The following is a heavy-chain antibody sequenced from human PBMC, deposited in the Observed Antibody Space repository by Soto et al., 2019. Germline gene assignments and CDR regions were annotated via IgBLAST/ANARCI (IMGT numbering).Heavy chain of an antibody. CDR1: GFTFSSYA. J-gene: IGHJ4*02. CDR2: ISGSGGST. CDR3: AKRLSSSWYSFDY. V-gene: IGHV3-23*01. D-gene: IGHD6-13*01. Sequence: PWGSIELACAASGFTFSSYAMSWVRQAPGKGLEWVSAISGSGGSTYYADSVKGRFTISRDNSKNTLYLQMNSLRAEDTAVYYCAKRLSSSWYSFDYWGQGTLVTVSS.